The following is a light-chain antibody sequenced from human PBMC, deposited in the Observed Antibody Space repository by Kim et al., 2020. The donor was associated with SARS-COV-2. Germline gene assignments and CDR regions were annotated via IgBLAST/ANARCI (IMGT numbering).Light chain of an antibody. CDR1: QSVSSY. CDR3: QERSNPIT. CDR2: DAS. J-gene: IGKJ5*01. V-gene: IGKV3-11*01. Sequence: EIVFTHSPAPLSLSPGERAPLSCRASQSVSSYLAWYQQKPGQAPRLLIYDASNRATGIPARFSGSGSGTDFTLTISSLEPEDFAVYYCQERSNPITFGQGTRLEIK.